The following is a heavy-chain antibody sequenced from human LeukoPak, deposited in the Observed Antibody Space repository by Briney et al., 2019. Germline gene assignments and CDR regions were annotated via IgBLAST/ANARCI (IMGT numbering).Heavy chain of an antibody. J-gene: IGHJ4*02. CDR2: ISSSGSTI. CDR1: GFTFSDYY. V-gene: IGHV3-11*01. Sequence: GGSLRLSCAASGFTFSDYYMSWIRQAPGKGLEWVSYISSSGSTIYYADSVKGRFTISRDNSKNTLYLQMNSLRAEDTAVYYCAKGGYYYDSSGYYDWEYYFDYWGQGTLVTVSS. CDR3: AKGGYYYDSSGYYDWEYYFDY. D-gene: IGHD3-22*01.